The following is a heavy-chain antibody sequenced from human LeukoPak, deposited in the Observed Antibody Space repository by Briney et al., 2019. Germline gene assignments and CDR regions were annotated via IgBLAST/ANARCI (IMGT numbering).Heavy chain of an antibody. CDR2: INSDGSST. Sequence: GGSLRLSCAASGFTFSSYWMHWVRQAPGKGLVWVSRINSDGSSTSYADSVKGRFTISRDNAKNTLYLQMNSLRAEDTAVYYCARVEFLPYYYNGMDVWGQGTTVTVSS. V-gene: IGHV3-74*01. D-gene: IGHD2/OR15-2a*01. CDR1: GFTFSSYW. CDR3: ARVEFLPYYYNGMDV. J-gene: IGHJ6*02.